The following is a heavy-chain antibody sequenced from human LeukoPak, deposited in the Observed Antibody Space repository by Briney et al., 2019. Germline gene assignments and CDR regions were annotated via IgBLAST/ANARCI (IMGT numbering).Heavy chain of an antibody. CDR3: ARDRVVATIPDAFDI. Sequence: SETLSLTCTVSGGSISSGGFYWNWIRQQPGKGLEWIGHIYYSGGTYYNPSLKSRVSISVDASKTQLSLKLSSVTAADTAVYYCARDRVVATIPDAFDIWGQGTMVTVSS. CDR1: GGSISSGGFY. V-gene: IGHV4-31*03. J-gene: IGHJ3*02. CDR2: IYYSGGT. D-gene: IGHD5-12*01.